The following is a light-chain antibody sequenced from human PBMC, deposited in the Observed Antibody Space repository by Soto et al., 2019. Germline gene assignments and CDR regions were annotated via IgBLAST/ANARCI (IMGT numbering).Light chain of an antibody. Sequence: DIQMTQSPSSLSASVGDRVTITCRASQSISSIVNWYQQKPGKAPKLLIYAASSLHSGVPSRFSGSGSGIDFTLTITSLQPEDCATYYCQQSYSLPRSFGQGTKVEIK. CDR1: QSISSI. CDR2: AAS. V-gene: IGKV1-39*01. CDR3: QQSYSLPRS. J-gene: IGKJ1*01.